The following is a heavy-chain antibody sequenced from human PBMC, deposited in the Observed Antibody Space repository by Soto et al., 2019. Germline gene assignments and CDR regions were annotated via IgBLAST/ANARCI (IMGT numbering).Heavy chain of an antibody. D-gene: IGHD3-16*01. V-gene: IGHV3-23*01. CDR3: ARDPTRRGMGMDV. J-gene: IGHJ6*02. Sequence: PGGSLRLSCAASGFTFSSYAMSWVRQAPGKGLEWVSVISGSGGSTYYADSVKGRFTISRDNSKNTLYLQMNSLRAEDTAVYYCARDPTRRGMGMDVWGQGTTVTVSS. CDR2: ISGSGGST. CDR1: GFTFSSYA.